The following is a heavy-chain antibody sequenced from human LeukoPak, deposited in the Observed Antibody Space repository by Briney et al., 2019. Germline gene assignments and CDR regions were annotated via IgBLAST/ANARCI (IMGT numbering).Heavy chain of an antibody. CDR2: ITAIFRTT. CDR1: GGTFNSYA. D-gene: IGHD3-22*01. CDR3: ARHSGYHSTMYLDY. V-gene: IGHV1-69*13. Sequence: SVKVSCKTSGGTFNSYAISWVRQAPGQGLEWMGGITAIFRTTNYAQKFQGRVTITADESMSTVYMELSSLRSEDTAVYYCARHSGYHSTMYLDYWGQGTLVTVSS. J-gene: IGHJ4*02.